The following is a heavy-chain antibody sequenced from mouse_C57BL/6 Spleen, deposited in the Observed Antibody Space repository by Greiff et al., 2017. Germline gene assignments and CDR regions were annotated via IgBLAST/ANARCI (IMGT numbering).Heavy chain of an antibody. Sequence: QVQLQQPGAELVMPGASVKLSCKASGYTFTSYWMHWVKQRPGQGLEWIGEIDPSDSYTNYNQKFKGKSTLTVDKSSSTAYMQLSSLTSEDSAVYYCARNDYGSSYGYFDVGGTGTTVTVSS. J-gene: IGHJ1*03. D-gene: IGHD1-1*01. CDR3: ARNDYGSSYGYFDV. V-gene: IGHV1-69*01. CDR2: IDPSDSYT. CDR1: GYTFTSYW.